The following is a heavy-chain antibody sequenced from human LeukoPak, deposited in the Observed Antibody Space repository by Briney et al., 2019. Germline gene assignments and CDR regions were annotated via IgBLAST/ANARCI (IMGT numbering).Heavy chain of an antibody. J-gene: IGHJ6*02. CDR1: GYTFTSYA. V-gene: IGHV1-3*01. CDR3: ARLERLGMDV. CDR2: INAGNGNT. D-gene: IGHD1-1*01. Sequence: ASVKVSCKASGYTFTSYAMHWVRQAPGQRLEWMGWINAGNGNTKCSQKFQGRVTITRDTSASTAYMELSSLRSEDTAVYYCARLERLGMDVWGQGTTVTVSS.